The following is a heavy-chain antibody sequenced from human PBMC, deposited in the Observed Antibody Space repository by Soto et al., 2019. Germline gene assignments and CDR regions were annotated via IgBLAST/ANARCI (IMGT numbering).Heavy chain of an antibody. Sequence: QITLKASGPTLVKPTQTLTLTCTFSGFSLNTTTVGVGWIRQPPGKALEWLALIYWDGDKRYSPSLKSRLAITKDTSKNQVVLKMTHMDPVDTATDYCAHREGDDYVWGSYKDAFDMWGRGTMVTVSS. V-gene: IGHV2-5*02. J-gene: IGHJ3*02. D-gene: IGHD3-16*01. CDR2: IYWDGDK. CDR1: GFSLNTTTVG. CDR3: AHREGDDYVWGSYKDAFDM.